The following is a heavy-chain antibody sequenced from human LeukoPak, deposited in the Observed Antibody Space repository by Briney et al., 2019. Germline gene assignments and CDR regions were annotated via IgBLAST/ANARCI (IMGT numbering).Heavy chain of an antibody. CDR3: ARGYIYYEDY. J-gene: IGHJ4*02. CDR1: GFTVTTNY. D-gene: IGHD3-22*01. Sequence: GGSLRLSCAVSGFTVTTNYMSWVRQAPGKGLEWVAVISYDGSNKYYADSVKGRFTISRDNSKNTLYLQMNSLRAEDTAVYYCARGYIYYEDYWGQGTLVTVSS. CDR2: ISYDGSNK. V-gene: IGHV3-30-3*01.